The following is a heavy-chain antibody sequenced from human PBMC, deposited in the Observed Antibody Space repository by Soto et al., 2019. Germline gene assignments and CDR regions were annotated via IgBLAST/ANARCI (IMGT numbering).Heavy chain of an antibody. CDR1: GYTFTSYA. D-gene: IGHD6-19*01. CDR2: INAGNGNT. V-gene: IGHV1-3*01. CDR3: ARGGSGWYFTYYYYGMDV. Sequence: QVQLVQSGAEVKKPGASVKVSCKASGYTFTSYAMHWVRQAPGQRLEWMGWINAGNGNTKYSQKFQGRVTITRDTSASTAYMELSSLRSEDTAVYYCARGGSGWYFTYYYYGMDVWGQGTTVTVSS. J-gene: IGHJ6*02.